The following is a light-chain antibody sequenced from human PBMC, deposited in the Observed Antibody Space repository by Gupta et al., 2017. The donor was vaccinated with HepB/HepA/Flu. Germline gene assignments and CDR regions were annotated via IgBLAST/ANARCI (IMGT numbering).Light chain of an antibody. CDR1: QGISSY. J-gene: IGKJ5*01. CDR2: AAS. CDR3: QHYYSYPNT. V-gene: IGKV1-8*01. Sequence: AIRMTQSPSSFSASTGDRVTITCRASQGISSYLAWYQQKPGKAPKLLIYAASTLQSGVPSRFSGSGSGTDFTLTISGRQSEDFATYYCQHYYSYPNTFGQGTXLEIK.